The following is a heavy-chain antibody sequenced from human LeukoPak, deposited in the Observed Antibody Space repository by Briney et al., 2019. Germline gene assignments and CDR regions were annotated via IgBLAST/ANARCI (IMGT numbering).Heavy chain of an antibody. CDR1: EYSFANYW. D-gene: IGHD5-18*01. CDR2: IYPGDSDT. J-gene: IGHJ4*02. V-gene: IGHV5-51*01. Sequence: GESLKISCKCSEYSFANYWIAWVRQMPGKGLDWMGIIYPGDSDTRYSPSFQGQVSISADKSISTAYLQWSSLKASDTAMYYCARRDTTMGNFDYWGQGTLVTVSS. CDR3: ARRDTTMGNFDY.